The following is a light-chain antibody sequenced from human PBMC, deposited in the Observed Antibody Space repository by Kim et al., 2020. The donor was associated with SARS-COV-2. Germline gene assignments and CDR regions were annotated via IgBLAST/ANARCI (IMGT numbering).Light chain of an antibody. V-gene: IGLV6-57*01. J-gene: IGLJ3*02. CDR1: SGTVASNY. CDR3: QSYDSSNWV. Sequence: GTTESISSPRGSGTVASNYVQEYQQRPGSTPTTVIYEDNQRPAVVPVLFSGSIDSSSNSASLTISVLKTEDEADYSCQSYDSSNWVFGGGTQLTVL. CDR2: EDN.